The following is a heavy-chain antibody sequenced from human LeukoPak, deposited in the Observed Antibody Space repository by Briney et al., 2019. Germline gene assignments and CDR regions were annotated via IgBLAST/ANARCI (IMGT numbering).Heavy chain of an antibody. Sequence: SETLSLTCTVSGGSISSFYCSWIRQPPGKGLEWIGYIYYSGSTNYNPSLKSRVTISVHTSKNQFSLKLSSVTAADTAVYYCARDRSSGYVRVFDIWGQGTMVTVSS. CDR3: ARDRSSGYVRVFDI. CDR2: IYYSGST. D-gene: IGHD5-12*01. CDR1: GGSISSFY. V-gene: IGHV4-59*01. J-gene: IGHJ3*02.